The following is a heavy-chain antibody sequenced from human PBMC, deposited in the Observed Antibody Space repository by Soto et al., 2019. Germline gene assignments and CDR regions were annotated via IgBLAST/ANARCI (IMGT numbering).Heavy chain of an antibody. CDR3: ASLNNWSSGDGRIDV. CDR1: GGSFNTYT. V-gene: IGHV1-69*01. J-gene: IGHJ6*02. Sequence: QVQLAQSGAEVKKPGSSVKVSCKASGGSFNTYTISWVRQAPGQGLQWMGGIIPIFGKPTYAQAFQGRVTIAADEHTSTVYMELRSLRSEDTALYYCASLNNWSSGDGRIDVWGRGTAVIVSS. D-gene: IGHD1-26*01. CDR2: IIPIFGKP.